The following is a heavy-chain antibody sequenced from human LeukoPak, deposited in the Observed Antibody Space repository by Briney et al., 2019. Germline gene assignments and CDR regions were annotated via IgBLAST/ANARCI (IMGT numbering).Heavy chain of an antibody. V-gene: IGHV4-61*02. D-gene: IGHD1-26*01. J-gene: IGHJ4*02. CDR2: IYTSGST. CDR1: GGSISSNSYY. Sequence: SETLCLTCTVSGGSISSNSYYWSWIRQPAGKGLEWIGRIYTSGSTDYNPSLKSRVTISVDTSKNQFSLKLSSVTAADTAVYYCARLRRVGATPFDYWGQGTLVTVSS. CDR3: ARLRRVGATPFDY.